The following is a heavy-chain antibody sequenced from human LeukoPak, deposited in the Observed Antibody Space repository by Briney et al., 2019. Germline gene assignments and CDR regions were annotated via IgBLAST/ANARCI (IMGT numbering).Heavy chain of an antibody. J-gene: IGHJ4*02. D-gene: IGHD3-22*01. CDR1: GFTFSSYW. V-gene: IGHV3-7*01. Sequence: GGSLRLSCAASGFTFSSYWMSWVRQAPGKGLEWVANIKQDGSEKYYVDSAKGRFTISRDNAKNSLYLQMNSLRAEDTAVYYCARDTIVVPFDYWGQGTLVTVSS. CDR2: IKQDGSEK. CDR3: ARDTIVVPFDY.